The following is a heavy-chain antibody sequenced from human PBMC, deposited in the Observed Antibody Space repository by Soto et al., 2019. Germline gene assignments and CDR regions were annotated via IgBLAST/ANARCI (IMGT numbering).Heavy chain of an antibody. CDR3: ARAFGMATTFFDY. D-gene: IGHD5-12*01. CDR2: IYYSGST. Sequence: PSETLSLTCTVSGCSISSYYWSWIRQPPGKGLEWIGYIYYSGSTNYNPSLKSRVTISVDTSKNQFSLKLSSVTAADTAVYYCARAFGMATTFFDYWGQGTLVTVSS. J-gene: IGHJ4*02. V-gene: IGHV4-59*01. CDR1: GCSISSYY.